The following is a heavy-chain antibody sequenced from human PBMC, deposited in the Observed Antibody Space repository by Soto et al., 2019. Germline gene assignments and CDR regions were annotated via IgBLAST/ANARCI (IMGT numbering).Heavy chain of an antibody. J-gene: IGHJ6*03. V-gene: IGHV3-48*01. Sequence: GGSLRLSCAASGFTFSSYSMNWVRQAPGKGLEWVSYISSSSSTIYYADSVKGRFTISRDNAKNSLYLQMNSLRAEDTAVYYCARGTPEGQYDILPGRRAYYYYMDVWGKGTTVTVSS. D-gene: IGHD3-9*01. CDR1: GFTFSSYS. CDR3: ARGTPEGQYDILPGRRAYYYYMDV. CDR2: ISSSSSTI.